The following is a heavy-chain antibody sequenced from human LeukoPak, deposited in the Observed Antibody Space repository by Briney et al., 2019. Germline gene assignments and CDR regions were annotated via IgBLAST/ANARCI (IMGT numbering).Heavy chain of an antibody. CDR2: ITGSGSGA. J-gene: IGHJ4*02. CDR1: GFTFSSFV. V-gene: IGHV3-23*01. CDR3: AKDLGRITMIVFDY. Sequence: GGSLCLSCAVSGFTFSSFVINWVSQALGQGLEWVSVITGSGSGADYADSVKGRFSISRDNSKNTLYLQMNSLRAEDTAVYYCAKDLGRITMIVFDYWGQGTLVTVSS. D-gene: IGHD3-22*01.